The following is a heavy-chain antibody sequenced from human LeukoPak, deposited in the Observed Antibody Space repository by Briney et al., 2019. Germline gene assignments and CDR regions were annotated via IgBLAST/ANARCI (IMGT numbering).Heavy chain of an antibody. CDR1: GFKFDDYG. Sequence: GGSLRLSCTASGFKFDDYGMTWVRQAPGKGLEWVSDINWNGDSRGYAHSVRGRFTIYRDNSKNSLYLQMNSLRADDTAVYYCAKDPYSSPYYGPGYLGQGTLVTVSS. V-gene: IGHV3-20*04. CDR2: INWNGDSR. D-gene: IGHD6-19*01. CDR3: AKDPYSSPYYGPGY. J-gene: IGHJ4*02.